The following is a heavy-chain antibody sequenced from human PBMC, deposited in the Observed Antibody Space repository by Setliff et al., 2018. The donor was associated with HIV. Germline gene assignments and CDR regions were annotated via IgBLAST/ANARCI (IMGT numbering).Heavy chain of an antibody. V-gene: IGHV3-15*01. J-gene: IGHJ3*02. CDR2: IKSRVDGETT. CDR1: GFNFKNAW. CDR3: ILLGMHGAFDI. Sequence: SCAGSGFNFKNAWMSWVRQAPGKGLEWVGRIKSRVDGETTAYAAPLKGRFTISRGDSKNTLYLQMDSLSTEDTAVYYCILLGMHGAFDIWGQGTMVTVSS. D-gene: IGHD7-27*01.